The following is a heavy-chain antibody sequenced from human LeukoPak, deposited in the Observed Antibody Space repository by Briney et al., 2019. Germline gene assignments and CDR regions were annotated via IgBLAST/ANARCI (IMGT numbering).Heavy chain of an antibody. CDR2: MNPNSGNT. CDR3: ARGTPGYCSSTSCYPYYYYYMDV. Sequence: ASVKVSCKASGYTFTSYDINWVRQATGQGLEWMGWMNPNSGNTGYAQKFQGRVTITRNTSISTAYMELSSLRSEDTAVYYCARGTPGYCSSTSCYPYYYYYMDVWGKGTTFTVSS. D-gene: IGHD2-2*01. V-gene: IGHV1-8*03. J-gene: IGHJ6*03. CDR1: GYTFTSYD.